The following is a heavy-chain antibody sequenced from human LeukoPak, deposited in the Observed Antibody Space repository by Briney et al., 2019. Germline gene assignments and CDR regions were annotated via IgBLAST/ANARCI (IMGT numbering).Heavy chain of an antibody. CDR1: GFTFSSYW. D-gene: IGHD1-7*01. CDR2: IKADGSDK. V-gene: IGHV3-7*01. CDR3: ARGTGTTN. Sequence: GGSLRLSCAASGFTFSSYWMTWVRQAPGRGLEWVATIKADGSDKYYVNSVKGRFTISRDNAKNSLSLQMDSLRAEDTAVYYCARGTGTTNWGQGTLVTVSS. J-gene: IGHJ4*02.